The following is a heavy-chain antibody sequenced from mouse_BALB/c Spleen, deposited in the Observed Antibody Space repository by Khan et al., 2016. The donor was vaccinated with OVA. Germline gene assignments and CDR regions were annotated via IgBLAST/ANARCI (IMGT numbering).Heavy chain of an antibody. CDR1: GYSLTRYG. V-gene: IGHV2-9*02. Sequence: QVQLKESGPGLVAPSQSLSITCTVYGYSLTRYGVHWVRQPPGKGLEWLGLIWAGGRTNYNWALMSRISISIDNSKSLIFLIINSLQTDDTALYYCARSKYLARYWGQGTTLTVSS. D-gene: IGHD3-3*01. CDR3: ARSKYLARY. CDR2: IWAGGRT. J-gene: IGHJ2*01.